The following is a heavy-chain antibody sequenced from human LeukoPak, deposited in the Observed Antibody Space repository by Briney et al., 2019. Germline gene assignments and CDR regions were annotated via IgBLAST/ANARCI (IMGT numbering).Heavy chain of an antibody. Sequence: GASVTVSCKASGYTFTSYDINWVRQSTGQGLEWMGWMNPNSGNTGYAQKFQGRVTMTRNTSISTAYMELSSLRSEDTAVYYCARGGLGYCSSTSCALDYWGQGTLVTVSS. D-gene: IGHD2-2*01. CDR3: ARGGLGYCSSTSCALDY. CDR2: MNPNSGNT. CDR1: GYTFTSYD. V-gene: IGHV1-8*01. J-gene: IGHJ4*02.